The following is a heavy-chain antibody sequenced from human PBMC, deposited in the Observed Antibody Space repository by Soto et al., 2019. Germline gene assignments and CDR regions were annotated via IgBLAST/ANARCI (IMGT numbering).Heavy chain of an antibody. CDR3: AKVRADYYYGSGPFDY. V-gene: IGHV3-30*18. CDR2: ISSDGSNK. J-gene: IGHJ4*02. D-gene: IGHD3-10*01. CDR1: GFTFSSYG. Sequence: QVQLVESGGGVVQPGRSLRLSCAASGFTFSSYGMHWVRQARGKGLEWVALISSDGSNKYYADSVKGRFTISRDNSKNTLYLQMNTLRAEDTAVYYCAKVRADYYYGSGPFDYWGQGTLVTVSS.